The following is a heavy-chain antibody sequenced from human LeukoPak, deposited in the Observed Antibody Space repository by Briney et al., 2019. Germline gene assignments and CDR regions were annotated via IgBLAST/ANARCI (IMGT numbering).Heavy chain of an antibody. J-gene: IGHJ4*02. V-gene: IGHV3-33*01. CDR1: EFTFSSYG. CDR2: IWYDGSNK. Sequence: GGSLRLSCAASEFTFSSYGMHWVRQAPGKGLEWVAVIWYDGSNKYYADSVKGRFTISRDNSKNTLYLQMNSLRAEDTAVYYCARSPVPGVFDYWGQGTLVTVSS. D-gene: IGHD1-1*01. CDR3: ARSPVPGVFDY.